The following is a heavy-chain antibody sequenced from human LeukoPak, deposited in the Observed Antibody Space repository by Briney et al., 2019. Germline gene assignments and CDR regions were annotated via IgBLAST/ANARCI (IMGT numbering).Heavy chain of an antibody. D-gene: IGHD3-10*01. V-gene: IGHV3-48*02. CDR1: GFTFSSCQ. J-gene: IGHJ4*02. CDR2: ITGSSSTI. Sequence: QSGGSLRLSCAASGFTFSSCQMNWVRQAPGKGLEWVSYITGSSSTIYYADSVKGRFTVSRDNAKSSLYLQMNSLRDEDTAVYYCVLLWFGEPDYWGQGTLVTVSS. CDR3: VLLWFGEPDY.